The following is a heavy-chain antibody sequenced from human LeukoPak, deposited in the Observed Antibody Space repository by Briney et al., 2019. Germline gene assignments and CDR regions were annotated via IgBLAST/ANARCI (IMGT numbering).Heavy chain of an antibody. CDR3: AKDAQRGFDYSNSLEH. D-gene: IGHD4-11*01. CDR1: GFTFSHFG. V-gene: IGHV3-33*06. J-gene: IGHJ4*02. CDR2: ISSDATNE. Sequence: PGTSLRLSCEASGFTFSHFGMHWVRQAPGKGLEWVAVISSDATNEYYADSVKGRFTISRDNFKHTLSLQMNSLRAEDTAVYYSAKDAQRGFDYSNSLEHWGQGSLVTVSS.